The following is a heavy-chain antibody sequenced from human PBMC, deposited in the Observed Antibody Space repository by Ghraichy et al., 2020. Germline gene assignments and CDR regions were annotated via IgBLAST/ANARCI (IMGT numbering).Heavy chain of an antibody. CDR1: GFTFTTYW. CDR2: INQDGSGS. CDR3: ARDLSIFGVSKGVMDV. V-gene: IGHV3-7*03. J-gene: IGHJ6*02. Sequence: GGSLRLSCAASGFTFTTYWMSWVRQAPGRGLEWVACINQDGSGSYYMGSVRGRFTISRDNAKNSVYLQMNSLRAEDTAVYYCARDLSIFGVSKGVMDVWGQGTTVTVSS. D-gene: IGHD3-3*01.